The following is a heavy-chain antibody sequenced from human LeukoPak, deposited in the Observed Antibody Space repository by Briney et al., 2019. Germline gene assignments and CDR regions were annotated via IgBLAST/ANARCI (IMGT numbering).Heavy chain of an antibody. Sequence: GESLKISCKGSGYIFTSYWIGWVRQMPGKGLEWMGIIYPGDSDTRYSPSFQGQVTISADKSISTAYLQWSSLKASDTAMYYCASSTVTTTEYFQHWGQGTLVTVSS. CDR1: GYIFTSYW. V-gene: IGHV5-51*01. D-gene: IGHD4-17*01. J-gene: IGHJ1*01. CDR2: IYPGDSDT. CDR3: ASSTVTTTEYFQH.